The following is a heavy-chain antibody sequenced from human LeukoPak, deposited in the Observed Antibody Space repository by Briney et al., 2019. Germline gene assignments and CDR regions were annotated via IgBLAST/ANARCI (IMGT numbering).Heavy chain of an antibody. CDR1: GGSISSYY. CDR3: ARTRDGYTRGYYYYGMDV. CDR2: IYYSGST. J-gene: IGHJ6*02. Sequence: PSETLSLTCTVSGGSISSYYWSWIRQPPGKGLEGIGYIYYSGSTNYNPSLKSRVTISVDTSKNQFSLKLSSVTAADTAVYYCARTRDGYTRGYYYYGMDVWGQGTTVTVSS. V-gene: IGHV4-59*01. D-gene: IGHD5-24*01.